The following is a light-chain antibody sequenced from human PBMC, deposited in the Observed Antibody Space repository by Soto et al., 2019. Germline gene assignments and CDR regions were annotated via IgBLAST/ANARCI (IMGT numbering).Light chain of an antibody. J-gene: IGKJ2*01. CDR3: QQRGNWPRT. CDR2: DTS. V-gene: IGKV3-11*01. CDR1: QSVSSH. Sequence: EIVLTQSPVTLSLSPGERATLSCRASQSVSSHLAWYQQRPGQAPRLLIYDTSTRATGIPARFSGSGSGTDFSLTISSLEPEDFAVYYCQQRGNWPRTFGQGTKLEIK.